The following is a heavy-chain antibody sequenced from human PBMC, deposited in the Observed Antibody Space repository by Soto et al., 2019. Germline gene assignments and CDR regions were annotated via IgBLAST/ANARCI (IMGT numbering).Heavy chain of an antibody. CDR2: INPNSGGT. J-gene: IGHJ4*02. D-gene: IGHD2-2*01. Sequence: ASVKVSCKASGYTFTGYYMHWVRQAPGQGLEWMGWINPNSGGTNYAQKFQGRVTMTRDTSISTAYMELSRLRSDDTAVYYCARVGCSTSCYSNYWGQGTLVTVSS. V-gene: IGHV1-2*02. CDR3: ARVGCSTSCYSNY. CDR1: GYTFTGYY.